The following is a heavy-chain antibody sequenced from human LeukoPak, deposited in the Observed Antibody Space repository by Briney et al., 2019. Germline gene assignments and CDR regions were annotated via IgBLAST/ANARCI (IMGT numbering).Heavy chain of an antibody. V-gene: IGHV3-7*01. Sequence: GGSLRLSCAVSGFTFSKYWMTWVRQAPGKGLEWVANIKQDGSEKKYVDSVRGRFTISRDNAKNSLYLQMNSLRAEDTAVYYCARFSLFRGVIPAGIDYWGQGTLVTVSS. CDR2: IKQDGSEK. D-gene: IGHD3-10*01. J-gene: IGHJ4*02. CDR1: GFTFSKYW. CDR3: ARFSLFRGVIPAGIDY.